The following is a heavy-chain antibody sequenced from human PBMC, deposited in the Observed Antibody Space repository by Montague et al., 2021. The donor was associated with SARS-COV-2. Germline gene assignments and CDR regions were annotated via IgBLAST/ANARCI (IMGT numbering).Heavy chain of an antibody. CDR3: ARRRYGWGSYYLDY. J-gene: IGHJ4*02. CDR2: IDWDDDK. D-gene: IGHD3-10*01. V-gene: IGHV2-70*01. Sequence: ALVKPTQTLTLTCTFSGFSLSTSGMCVSWIRQPPGKALEWLALIDWDDDKYYSTSLKTRLTISKDTSKNQVVLTMTNMDPVDAATYYCARRRYGWGSYYLDYWGQGTLVTVSS. CDR1: GFSLSTSGMC.